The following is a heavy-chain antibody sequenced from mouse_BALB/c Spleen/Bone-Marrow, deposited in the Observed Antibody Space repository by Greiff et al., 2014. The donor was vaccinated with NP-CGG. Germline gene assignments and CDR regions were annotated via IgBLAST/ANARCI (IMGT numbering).Heavy chain of an antibody. V-gene: IGHV5-4*02. D-gene: IGHD1-2*01. CDR3: ARGGNYGDFDY. Sequence: DVQLQESGGGLVKPGGSLKLSCAASGFTFSDCYMYWVRQTPEKRLEWVATISDGGSYTYYPDSVKGRFTISRDNAKNNLYLQMSSLKSEDTAIYYCARGGNYGDFDYWGQGTTLTVSS. CDR2: ISDGGSYT. CDR1: GFTFSDCY. J-gene: IGHJ2*01.